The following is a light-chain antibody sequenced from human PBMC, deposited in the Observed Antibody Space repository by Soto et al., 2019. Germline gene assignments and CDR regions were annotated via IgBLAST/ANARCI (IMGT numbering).Light chain of an antibody. CDR1: SSNIGSAY. CDR2: RNN. J-gene: IGLJ2*01. CDR3: AAWDDSLVV. V-gene: IGLV1-47*01. Sequence: QSVLTQPPSASGTPGQTVTISCSGSSSNIGSAYIYWYQHLPGTAPKLLIYRNNQRPSVVPDRFSASKSGTSASLAISGLRSEDEADYYCAAWDDSLVVFGGGTKLTVL.